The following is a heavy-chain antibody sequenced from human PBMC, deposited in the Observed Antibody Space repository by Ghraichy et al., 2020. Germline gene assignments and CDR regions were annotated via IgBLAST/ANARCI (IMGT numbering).Heavy chain of an antibody. V-gene: IGHV3-48*01. CDR3: ARAHFSSAWSNGF. J-gene: IGHJ4*02. CDR1: GFTFSSYS. D-gene: IGHD6-19*01. Sequence: GESLNISCAASGFTFSSYSMNWVRQAPGKGLEWVSYISSSSSIYYADSVKGRFTISRDNAKNSLYLQMNRLRAEDTAVYFCARAHFSSAWSNGFWGQGTLVTVSS. CDR2: ISSSSSI.